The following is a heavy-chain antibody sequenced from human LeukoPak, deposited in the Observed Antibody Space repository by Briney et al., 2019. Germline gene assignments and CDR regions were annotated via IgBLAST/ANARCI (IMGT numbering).Heavy chain of an antibody. J-gene: IGHJ4*02. CDR2: IGQDGSER. CDR1: GFTFSNYW. D-gene: IGHD3-16*02. Sequence: GGSLRLSCAVSGFTFSNYWMAWVRQAPGKGLEWVANIGQDGSERYYVDSVKGRLTISRDNAKNSLYLQMNSLRAEDTAVYYCARDIDLDSWGQGTLVAVSS. V-gene: IGHV3-7*01. CDR3: ARDIDLDS.